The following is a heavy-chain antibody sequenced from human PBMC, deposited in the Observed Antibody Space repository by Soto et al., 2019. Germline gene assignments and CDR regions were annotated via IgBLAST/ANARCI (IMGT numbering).Heavy chain of an antibody. J-gene: IGHJ4*02. CDR1: GFTVSDNY. Sequence: GGSLRLSCAAFGFTVSDNYMSWVRQAPGKGLEWVSVIYSSGSTYYPDSVKGRFIISRDNSKNTLYLQMSSLRPEDTAVYYCVKDHGTAMVRGGLDSWGQGALVTVPQ. CDR3: VKDHGTAMVRGGLDS. V-gene: IGHV3-66*01. CDR2: IYSSGST. D-gene: IGHD3-10*01.